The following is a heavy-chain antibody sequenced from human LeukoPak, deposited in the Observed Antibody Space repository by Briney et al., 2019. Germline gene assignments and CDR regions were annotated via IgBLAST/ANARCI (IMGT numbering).Heavy chain of an antibody. CDR2: INPNSGGT. CDR1: GYTFTGYY. D-gene: IGHD3-10*01. Sequence: ASVKVSCKASGYTFTGYYMHWVRQAPGQGLEWMGGINPNSGGTNYAQKFQGSFTMTRDTSISTANMELSRLRSDDTAVYYCARDRSTMVRGVIGFRFDPWGQGTLVTVSS. V-gene: IGHV1-2*02. CDR3: ARDRSTMVRGVIGFRFDP. J-gene: IGHJ5*02.